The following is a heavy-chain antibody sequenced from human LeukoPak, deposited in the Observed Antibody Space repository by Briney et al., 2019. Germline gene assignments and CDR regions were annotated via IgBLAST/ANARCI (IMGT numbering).Heavy chain of an antibody. J-gene: IGHJ4*02. D-gene: IGHD1-26*01. CDR3: ARAGIGDWELLEEGFDY. CDR1: GYTFTSYY. V-gene: IGHV1-46*01. CDR2: INPSGGST. Sequence: ASVKVSCKASGYTFTSYYMHWVRQAPGQGLEWMGIINPSGGSTSYAQKFQGRVTMTRDTSTSTVYMELSSLRSEDTAVYYCARAGIGDWELLEEGFDYWGQGTLVTVSS.